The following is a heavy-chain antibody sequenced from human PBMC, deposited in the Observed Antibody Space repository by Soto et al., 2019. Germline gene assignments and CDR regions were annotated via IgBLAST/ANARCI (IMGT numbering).Heavy chain of an antibody. J-gene: IGHJ4*02. CDR1: GYSFTSYA. CDR2: INTDNGKT. Sequence: QVQLVQSGAEGKKPGASVKVSCKASGYSFTSYAIHWVRQAPGQGLEWMGWINTDNGKTKYSQKFQGRVTITRDTSASAAYMQLSSLRSEDTDFYYGARVDGTYWGQGTLVIVSS. V-gene: IGHV1-3*04. D-gene: IGHD1-26*01. CDR3: ARVDGTY.